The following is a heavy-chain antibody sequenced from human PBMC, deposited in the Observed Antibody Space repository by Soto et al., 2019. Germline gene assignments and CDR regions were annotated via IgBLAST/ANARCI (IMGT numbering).Heavy chain of an antibody. V-gene: IGHV3-48*03. D-gene: IGHD3-10*01. Sequence: GSLRLSCAASGFTFSSYEMNWVRQAPGKGLEWVSYISSSGSTIYYADSVKGRFTISRDNAKNSLYLQMNSLRAEDTAVYYCASGMVRGVYGMDVWGQGTTVTVSS. CDR1: GFTFSSYE. CDR2: ISSSGSTI. CDR3: ASGMVRGVYGMDV. J-gene: IGHJ6*02.